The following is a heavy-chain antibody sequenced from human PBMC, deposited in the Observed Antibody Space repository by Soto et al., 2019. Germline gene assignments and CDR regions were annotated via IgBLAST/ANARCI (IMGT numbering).Heavy chain of an antibody. Sequence: PSETLSLTCTVSGGSISRGSYYWGWIRQPPGKGLEWIGSIYYSGSTYYNPSLKSRVTISVDTSKNQFSLKLSSVTAADTAVYYCARHLPDTYYYDSSGYYYFSYFVYWGQGTLVTVSS. V-gene: IGHV4-39*01. CDR3: ARHLPDTYYYDSSGYYYFSYFVY. CDR2: IYYSGST. CDR1: GGSISRGSYY. D-gene: IGHD3-22*01. J-gene: IGHJ4*02.